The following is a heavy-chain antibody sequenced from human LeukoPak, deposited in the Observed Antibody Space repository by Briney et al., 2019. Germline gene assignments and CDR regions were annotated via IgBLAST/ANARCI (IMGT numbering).Heavy chain of an antibody. D-gene: IGHD7-27*01. V-gene: IGHV4-59*08. CDR1: GGSISSYY. CDR3: ARLNNWGSEYYFDY. J-gene: IGHJ4*02. Sequence: SETLSLTCTVSGGSISSYYWSWIRQPPGKGPEWIGYIYYTGSTKYNPSLKSRVTISVDTSKNQFSVKLSSVTAADTSVYYCARLNNWGSEYYFDYWGQGTLVTVSS. CDR2: IYYTGST.